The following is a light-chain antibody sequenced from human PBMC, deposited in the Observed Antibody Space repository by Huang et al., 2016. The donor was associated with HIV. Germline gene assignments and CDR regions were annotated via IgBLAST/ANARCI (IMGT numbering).Light chain of an antibody. V-gene: IGKV1-NL1*01. J-gene: IGKJ1*01. CDR3: QQYYGTPT. CDR1: QAISNS. CDR2: STS. Sequence: DIQMTQSPSSLSPSIGDRVTITCRASQAISNSLAWYQQKPGKSPKLLLHSTSSLENGVPSSFSGSGSGADYTLTISSLQPEDFATYYCQQYYGTPTFGQGTRVEIK.